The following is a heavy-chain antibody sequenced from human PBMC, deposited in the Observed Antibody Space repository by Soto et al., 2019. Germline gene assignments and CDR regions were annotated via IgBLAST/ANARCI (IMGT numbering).Heavy chain of an antibody. CDR2: ISPNSGNI. CDR1: GYTFSGYY. V-gene: IGHV1-8*02. Sequence: GASVKVSCKASGYTFSGYYIHWLRQAPGQGLEWMGWISPNSGNIGYAQRFQGRVTMTRDTAIRTAYMEVSSLRSDDTAVYYCARGRASGSYYLLDYWGQGTLVTVSS. D-gene: IGHD3-10*01. CDR3: ARGRASGSYYLLDY. J-gene: IGHJ4*02.